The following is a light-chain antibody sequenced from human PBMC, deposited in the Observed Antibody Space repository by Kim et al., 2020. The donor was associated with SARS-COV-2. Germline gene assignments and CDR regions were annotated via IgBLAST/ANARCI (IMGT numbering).Light chain of an antibody. V-gene: IGLV3-21*04. CDR2: YDS. J-gene: IGLJ1*01. CDR1: NIGSKS. CDR3: QVWDSSSDHPFV. Sequence: SYELTQPPSVSVAPGKTARITCGGNNIGSKSVHWYQQKPGQAPVLVIYYDSDRPSVIPERFSGSNSGNTATLTISRVEAGDEADYYCQVWDSSSDHPFVFGTGTQLTVL.